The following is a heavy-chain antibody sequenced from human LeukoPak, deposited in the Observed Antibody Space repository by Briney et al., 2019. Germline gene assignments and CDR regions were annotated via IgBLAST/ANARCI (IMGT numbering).Heavy chain of an antibody. CDR1: DGSDINSSYY. D-gene: IGHD1-14*01. Sequence: TSETLSVTCTVSDGSDINSSYYWGWIRQPPGKGLEWIASIYYSGTTYYNPSLKSRATISLETSKRQFSLKLRSVTAADTAIFYCARTVGISSGGIAFDIWGQGTMVTVSS. CDR2: IYYSGTT. CDR3: ARTVGISSGGIAFDI. V-gene: IGHV4-39*07. J-gene: IGHJ3*02.